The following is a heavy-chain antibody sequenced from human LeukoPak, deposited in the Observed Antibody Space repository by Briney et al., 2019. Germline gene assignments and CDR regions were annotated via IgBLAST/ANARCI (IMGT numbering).Heavy chain of an antibody. V-gene: IGHV4-39*01. J-gene: IGHJ4*02. CDR2: IYYSGST. CDR1: GGSISSSSYY. D-gene: IGHD3-10*01. Sequence: TSETLSLTCTVSGGSISSSSYYWGWIRQPPVKGLEWIGSIYYSGSTYYNPSLKSRVTISVDTSKNQFSLKLSSVTAADTAVYYCARMDYGSGSYVADWGQGTLVTVSS. CDR3: ARMDYGSGSYVAD.